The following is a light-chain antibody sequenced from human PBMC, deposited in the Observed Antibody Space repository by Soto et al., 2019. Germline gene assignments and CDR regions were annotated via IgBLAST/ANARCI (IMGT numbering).Light chain of an antibody. Sequence: EIVLTQSPATLSLSPGERATLSCRASQSISSYLAWYQHKPGQAPRLLIYDASNRATGIPARFSGSGSGTDFTLTISSLEPEDFAVYYCQQRSNWPWTFGQGNKVEIK. CDR2: DAS. V-gene: IGKV3-11*01. J-gene: IGKJ1*01. CDR3: QQRSNWPWT. CDR1: QSISSY.